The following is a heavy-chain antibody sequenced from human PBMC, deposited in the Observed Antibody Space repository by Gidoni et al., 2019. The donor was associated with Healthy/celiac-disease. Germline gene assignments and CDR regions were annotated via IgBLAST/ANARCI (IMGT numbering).Heavy chain of an antibody. CDR2: IIPIFGTA. CDR3: AREMATTVYYYYGMDV. Sequence: QGLEWMGGIIPIFGTANYAQKFQGRVTITADESTSTAYMELSSLRSEDTAVYYCAREMATTVYYYYGMDVWGQGTTVTVS. V-gene: IGHV1-69*01. J-gene: IGHJ6*02. D-gene: IGHD5-12*01.